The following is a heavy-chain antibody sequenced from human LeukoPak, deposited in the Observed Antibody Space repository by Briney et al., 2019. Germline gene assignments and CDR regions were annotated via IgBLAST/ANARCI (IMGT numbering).Heavy chain of an antibody. D-gene: IGHD3-3*01. CDR1: GGSISSSSYY. CDR2: IYYSGST. V-gene: IGHV4-39*01. Sequence: SETLSLTCTVSGGSISSSSYYWGWIRQPPGQGLEWIGSIYYSGSTYYNPSLKSRVTISVDTSKNQFSLKLSSVTAADTAVYYCARRKQRITIFGVVSWFDPWGQGTLVTVSS. J-gene: IGHJ5*02. CDR3: ARRKQRITIFGVVSWFDP.